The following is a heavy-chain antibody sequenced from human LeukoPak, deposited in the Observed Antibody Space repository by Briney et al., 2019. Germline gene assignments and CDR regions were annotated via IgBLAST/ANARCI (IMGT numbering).Heavy chain of an antibody. CDR1: GGSISSRTYY. CDR2: IFYSGSS. J-gene: IGHJ4*02. D-gene: IGHD1-26*01. CDR3: ARDSESYSFDC. Sequence: PSETLSLTCTVSGGSISSRTYYWGWVRQPPGKGLEWIGSIFYSGSSYYNPSLKSRVTISVDTSKNHFSLKLTSVTAADTAVYYCARDSESYSFDCWGQGTLVTVSS. V-gene: IGHV4-39*02.